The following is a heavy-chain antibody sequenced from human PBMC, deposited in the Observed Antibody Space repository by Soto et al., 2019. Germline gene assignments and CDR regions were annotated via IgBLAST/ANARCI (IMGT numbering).Heavy chain of an antibody. CDR1: AFTFANAW. Sequence: GSLRLSCAASAFTFANAWISWVRQAPGKGLEWVGRIKSKADGGTTDYAAPVKGRFTISRDGSQNTLYLQMNSLKTEDTAVYYCTSLYYGHWGQGTLVTVSS. J-gene: IGHJ4*02. CDR2: IKSKADGGTT. D-gene: IGHD4-17*01. V-gene: IGHV3-15*01. CDR3: TSLYYGH.